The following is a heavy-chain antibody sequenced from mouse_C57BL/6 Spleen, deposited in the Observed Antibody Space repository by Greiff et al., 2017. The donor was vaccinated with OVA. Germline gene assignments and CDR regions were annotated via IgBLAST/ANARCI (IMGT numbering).Heavy chain of an antibody. Sequence: QVQLQQPGAELVKPGASVKLSCKASGYTFTSYWMQWVKQRPGQGLEWFGEIDPSDSYTNYNPKFKGKATLTGDTSSSTAYMQLSSLTSEDSAVYYCAGGLLRGWFAYWGQGTLVTVSA. CDR2: IDPSDSYT. D-gene: IGHD1-1*01. CDR3: AGGLLRGWFAY. V-gene: IGHV1-50*01. CDR1: GYTFTSYW. J-gene: IGHJ3*01.